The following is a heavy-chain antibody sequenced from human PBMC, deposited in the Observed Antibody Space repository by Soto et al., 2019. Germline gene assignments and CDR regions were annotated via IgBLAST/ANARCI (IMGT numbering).Heavy chain of an antibody. D-gene: IGHD3-10*01. CDR3: ARTYYYGSGSYSGMDY. J-gene: IGHJ4*02. Sequence: SETLSLTCTVSGGSISSSSYYWGWIRQPPGKGLEWIGSIYYSGSTYYNPSLKSRVTISVDTPKNQFSLKLSSVTAADSAVYYCARTYYYGSGSYSGMDYWGQGTLVTVSS. CDR1: GGSISSSSYY. CDR2: IYYSGST. V-gene: IGHV4-39*01.